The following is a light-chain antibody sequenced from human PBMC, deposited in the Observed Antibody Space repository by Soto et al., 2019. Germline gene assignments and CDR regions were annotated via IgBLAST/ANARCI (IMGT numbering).Light chain of an antibody. J-gene: IGKJ5*01. Sequence: DIQMTQSPSTVSASVGDTVTITCRASQSIIRVLAWYQQKPWKAPKILISDASILENGVPSRFSGTGSGTEFTLTISNLQPDDFATYFCQQYNSFSLITFGQGTRLEIK. CDR2: DAS. CDR3: QQYNSFSLIT. CDR1: QSIIRV. V-gene: IGKV1-5*01.